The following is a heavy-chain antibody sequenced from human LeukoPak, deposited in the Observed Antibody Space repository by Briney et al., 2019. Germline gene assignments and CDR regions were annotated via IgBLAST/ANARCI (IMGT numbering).Heavy chain of an antibody. D-gene: IGHD3-10*01. Sequence: GESLKISCKGSGYSFTSYWIGWVRQMPGKGLEWMGIIYPGDSDTRYSPSFRGQVTISADKSISTAYLQWSSLKASDTAMYYCARTDYYGSGTYAFDIWGQGTMVTVSS. CDR1: GYSFTSYW. CDR3: ARTDYYGSGTYAFDI. CDR2: IYPGDSDT. J-gene: IGHJ3*02. V-gene: IGHV5-51*01.